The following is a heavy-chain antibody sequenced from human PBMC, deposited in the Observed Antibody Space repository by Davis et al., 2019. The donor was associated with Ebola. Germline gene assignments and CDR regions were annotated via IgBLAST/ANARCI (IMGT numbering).Heavy chain of an antibody. D-gene: IGHD5-12*01. CDR2: INPNTGGT. CDR1: GYPFSGYY. J-gene: IGHJ3*02. Sequence: AASVKVSCKASGYPFSGYYIHWVRQAPGQGLEWMGRINPNTGGTGYAQQFQGRVTMTRDTSTTTVYMDLSSLRSEDTALYYCTTPGGQDSGYDVFDIWGQGTMVTVSS. V-gene: IGHV1-2*06. CDR3: TTPGGQDSGYDVFDI.